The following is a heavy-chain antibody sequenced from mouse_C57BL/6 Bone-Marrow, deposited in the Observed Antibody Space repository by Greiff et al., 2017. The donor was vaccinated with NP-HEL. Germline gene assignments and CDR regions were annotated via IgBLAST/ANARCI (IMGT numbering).Heavy chain of an antibody. D-gene: IGHD1-1*01. J-gene: IGHJ1*03. Sequence: GGGLVQPKGSLKLSCAASGFSFNTYAMNWVRQAPGKGLEWVARIRSKSNNYATYYADSVKDRFTISRDDSESMLYLQMNNLKTEDTAMYYCVRQTVVAKGYFDVWGTGTTVTVSS. CDR1: GFSFNTYA. CDR3: VRQTVVAKGYFDV. V-gene: IGHV10-1*01. CDR2: IRSKSNNYAT.